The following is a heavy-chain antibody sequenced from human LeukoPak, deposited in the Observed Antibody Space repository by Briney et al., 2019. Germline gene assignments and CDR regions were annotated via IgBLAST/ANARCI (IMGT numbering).Heavy chain of an antibody. Sequence: GEPLKISCKGSGYSFTSYWIGWVRQMPGKGLEWMGIIYPGDSDTRYSPSFQGQVTISADKSISTAYLQWSSLKASDTAMYYCARQVDCSGGSCYEDYWGQGTLVTVSS. J-gene: IGHJ4*02. D-gene: IGHD2-15*01. CDR1: GYSFTSYW. CDR2: IYPGDSDT. CDR3: ARQVDCSGGSCYEDY. V-gene: IGHV5-51*01.